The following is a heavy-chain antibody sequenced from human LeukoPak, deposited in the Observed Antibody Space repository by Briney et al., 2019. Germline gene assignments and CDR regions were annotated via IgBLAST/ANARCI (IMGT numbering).Heavy chain of an antibody. Sequence: PGGSLRLSCAASGFTFSSYAMTWVRQAPGKGLEWVSVIGGGGGTYYADSVKGRFTISRDNSKNTLYLQMNSLRVEDTAVYYCAKEFYYDNSGSFHHWGQGTLVTVSS. CDR1: GFTFSSYA. D-gene: IGHD3-22*01. CDR2: IGGGGGT. V-gene: IGHV3-23*01. CDR3: AKEFYYDNSGSFHH. J-gene: IGHJ1*01.